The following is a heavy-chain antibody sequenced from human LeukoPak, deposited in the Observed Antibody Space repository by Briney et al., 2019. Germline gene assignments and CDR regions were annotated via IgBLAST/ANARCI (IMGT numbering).Heavy chain of an antibody. CDR1: GFTFSSYE. CDR2: ISSSGSTI. J-gene: IGHJ4*02. CDR3: ARDSTYYYDSSGYSADYFDY. V-gene: IGHV3-48*03. Sequence: PGGSLRLSCAASGFTFSSYEMNWVRQAPGKGLEWVSYISSSGSTIYYADSEKGRFTISRDNAKNSLYLQMNSLRAEDTAVYYCARDSTYYYDSSGYSADYFDYWGQGTLVTVSS. D-gene: IGHD3-22*01.